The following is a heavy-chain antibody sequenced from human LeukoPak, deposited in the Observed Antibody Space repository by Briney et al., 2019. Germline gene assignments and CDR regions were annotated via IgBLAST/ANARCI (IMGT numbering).Heavy chain of an antibody. V-gene: IGHV1-46*01. D-gene: IGHD3-22*01. Sequence: ASVKVSCKASGYTFTSYYMHWVRQAPGQGLEWMGIINPSGGSTSYAQKFQGRGTMTRDTSTSTVYMELSSLRSEDTAVYYCARDYYDSSGYPTGFDYWGQGTLVTVSS. CDR2: INPSGGST. J-gene: IGHJ4*02. CDR1: GYTFTSYY. CDR3: ARDYYDSSGYPTGFDY.